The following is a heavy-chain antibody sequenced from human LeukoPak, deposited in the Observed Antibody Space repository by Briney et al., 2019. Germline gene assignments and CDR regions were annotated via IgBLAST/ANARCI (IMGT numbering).Heavy chain of an antibody. CDR3: ARDSHYYDSSGSTPYLYFDY. Sequence: ASVKVSCKASGYTFTSYGISWVRRAPGQGLEWMGWISAYNGNTNYAQKLQGRVTMTTDTSTSTAYMELRSLRSDDTAVYYCARDSHYYDSSGSTPYLYFDYWGQGTLVTVSS. CDR1: GYTFTSYG. J-gene: IGHJ4*02. D-gene: IGHD3-22*01. V-gene: IGHV1-18*01. CDR2: ISAYNGNT.